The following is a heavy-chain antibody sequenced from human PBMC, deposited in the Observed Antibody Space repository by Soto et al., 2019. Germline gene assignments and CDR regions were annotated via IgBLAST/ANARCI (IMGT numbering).Heavy chain of an antibody. V-gene: IGHV3-30*18. CDR1: GFTFSSYG. CDR2: ISYDGSNK. CDR3: AKATKKVASPFDP. J-gene: IGHJ5*02. D-gene: IGHD5-12*01. Sequence: QVQLVESGGGVVQPGRSLRLSCAASGFTFSSYGMHWVRQAPGKGLEWVAVISYDGSNKYYADSVKGRFTISRDNSKNTLYLQMNSLRAEDTAVYYCAKATKKVASPFDPCGQGTLVTVSS.